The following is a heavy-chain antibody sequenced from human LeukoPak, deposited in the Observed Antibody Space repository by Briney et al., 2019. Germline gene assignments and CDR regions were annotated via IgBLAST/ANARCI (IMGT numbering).Heavy chain of an antibody. J-gene: IGHJ4*02. CDR1: GFTFSSYG. V-gene: IGHV3-30*18. CDR2: ISYDGSNK. CDR3: AKDLYGGHFDY. D-gene: IGHD4-23*01. Sequence: GGSLRLSCAASGFTFSSYGMHWVRQAPGKGLEWVAVISYDGSNKYYADSVKGRFTISRDNSKNTLYLQMNSLRAEDTAVCYCAKDLYGGHFDYWGQGTLVTVSS.